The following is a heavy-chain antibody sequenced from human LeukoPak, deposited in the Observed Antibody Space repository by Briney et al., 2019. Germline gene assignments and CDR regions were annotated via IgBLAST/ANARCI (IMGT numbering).Heavy chain of an antibody. J-gene: IGHJ4*02. V-gene: IGHV1-8*01. CDR2: MNPSSGNT. D-gene: IGHD3-10*01. CDR1: GYTFTSYD. CDR3: ATHTYYYSSGSFAY. Sequence: ASVKVSCKASGYTFTSYDINWVRQATGQGPEWVGWMNPSSGNTGYAQRFQGRVSMTSDTSANTAYLELSSLRSEDTAVYYCATHTYYYSSGSFAYWGQGTLLTVSS.